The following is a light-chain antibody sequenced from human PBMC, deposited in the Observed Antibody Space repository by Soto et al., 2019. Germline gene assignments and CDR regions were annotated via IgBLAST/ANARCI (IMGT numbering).Light chain of an antibody. J-gene: IGKJ2*01. V-gene: IGKV1-5*03. CDR1: QPISSW. Sequence: DIQMTQSPSTLSASVGDRVTITYRASQPISSWLAWYQQKPGKAPDLLIYKASTLQSGVPSRFSGGGSGTEFALTISGLQPDDFATYYCQQYNSYPYTFVQGTKLEIK. CDR3: QQYNSYPYT. CDR2: KAS.